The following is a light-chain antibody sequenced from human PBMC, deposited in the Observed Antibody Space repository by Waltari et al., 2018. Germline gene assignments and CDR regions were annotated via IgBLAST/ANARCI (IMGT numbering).Light chain of an antibody. CDR1: SGPSSNV. V-gene: IGLV4-69*01. CDR2: VNSDGSH. CDR3: QTGGHGTWV. J-gene: IGLJ3*02. Sequence: QLVLTHSPSASASLGASVKLTCTLSSGPSSNVIAWHQQQPEKGPRYLMKVNSDGSHSKGDKIPDRFSGSSSGAEHYLTISSLQSEDEADYYGQTGGHGTWVFGGGTKLTVL.